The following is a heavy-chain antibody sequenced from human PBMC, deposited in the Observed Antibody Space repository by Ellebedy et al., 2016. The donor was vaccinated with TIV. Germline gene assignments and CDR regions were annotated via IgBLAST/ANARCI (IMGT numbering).Heavy chain of an antibody. CDR1: GASISSYY. CDR3: ARGGASSLPFDF. Sequence: MPSETLSLTCTVSGASISSYYWSWIRQPAGETLEWIGRPDIDGTPLSHPSLKTRVTMSVDPPKNQFSLILNALTAADTAVYYCARGGASSLPFDFWGQGALVTVSS. D-gene: IGHD5/OR15-5a*01. V-gene: IGHV4-4*07. CDR2: PDIDGTP. J-gene: IGHJ4*02.